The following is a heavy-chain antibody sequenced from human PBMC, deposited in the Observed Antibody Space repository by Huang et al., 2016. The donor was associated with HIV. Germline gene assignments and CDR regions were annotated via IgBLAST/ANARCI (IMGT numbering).Heavy chain of an antibody. CDR1: GGTFSSYA. CDR3: ARARGYYDSSVSYYFDY. V-gene: IGHV1-69*13. Sequence: QVQLVQSGAEVKKPGSSVKVSCKASGGTFSSYAISWVRQAPGQGLGGMGGIIPIFGTANYEQKFQGRVTITADESTSTAYMELSSLRSEYTAVYYCARARGYYDSSVSYYFDYWGQGTLVTVSS. CDR2: IIPIFGTA. J-gene: IGHJ4*02. D-gene: IGHD3-22*01.